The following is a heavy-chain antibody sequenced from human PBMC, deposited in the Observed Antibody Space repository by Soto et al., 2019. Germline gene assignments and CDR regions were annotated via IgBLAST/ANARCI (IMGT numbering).Heavy chain of an antibody. D-gene: IGHD6-13*01. CDR2: ISSSSSYI. CDR1: GFTFSSYS. J-gene: IGHJ6*02. Sequence: EVQLVESGGGLVKPGGSLRLSCAASGFTFSSYSMNWVRQAPGKGLEWVSSISSSSSYIYYADSVKGRFTISRDNAKNSPYLQMNSPRAEDTAVYHCARGERTAAGSHCHYGMDVWGQGTTVTASS. V-gene: IGHV3-21*01. CDR3: ARGERTAAGSHCHYGMDV.